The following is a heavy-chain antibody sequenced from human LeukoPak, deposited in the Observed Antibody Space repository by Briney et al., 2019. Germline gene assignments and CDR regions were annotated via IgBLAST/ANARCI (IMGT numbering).Heavy chain of an antibody. V-gene: IGHV4-34*01. CDR3: ARAATGDSDY. CDR2: INHSGST. J-gene: IGHJ4*02. Sequence: SETLSLTCAVYGGSFSGYYWSWIRQPPGKGLEWIGEINHSGSTNYNPSLKSRVTISVDTSKNQFSLKLSSVTAADTAVYYCARAATGDSDYWGQGTLVTVSS. D-gene: IGHD7-27*01. CDR1: GGSFSGYY.